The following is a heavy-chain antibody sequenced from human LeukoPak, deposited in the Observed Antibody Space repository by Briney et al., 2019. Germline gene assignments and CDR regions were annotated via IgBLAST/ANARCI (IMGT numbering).Heavy chain of an antibody. Sequence: SETLSLTCTVSGGSISSSSYYWGWIRQPPGKGLEWIGYIYYSGSTNYNPSLKSRVTISVDTSKNQFSLKLSSVTAADTAVYYCARGFDSSGYYYYLDYWGQGTLVTVSS. CDR1: GGSISSSSYY. J-gene: IGHJ4*02. CDR2: IYYSGST. V-gene: IGHV4-61*05. CDR3: ARGFDSSGYYYYLDY. D-gene: IGHD3-22*01.